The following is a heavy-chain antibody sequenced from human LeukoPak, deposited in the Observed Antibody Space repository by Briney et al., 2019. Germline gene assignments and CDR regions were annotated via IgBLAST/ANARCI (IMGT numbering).Heavy chain of an antibody. CDR1: GGSISSYY. D-gene: IGHD5-12*01. CDR3: AREVANPYYFDY. V-gene: IGHV4-59*01. Sequence: PSETLSLTCTVFGGSISSYYWSWIRQPPGKGLEWIGYIYYSGSTNYNPSLKSRVTISVDTSKNQFSLKLSSVTAADTAVYYCAREVANPYYFDYWGQGTLVTVSS. CDR2: IYYSGST. J-gene: IGHJ4*02.